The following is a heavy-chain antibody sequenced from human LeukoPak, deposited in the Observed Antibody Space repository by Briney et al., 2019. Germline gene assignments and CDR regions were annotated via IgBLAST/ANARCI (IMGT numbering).Heavy chain of an antibody. D-gene: IGHD3-9*01. CDR3: AKVPYYDILTGYYLDY. CDR2: ISSRSRTI. Sequence: PGGSLRLSCAASGFTFSSYSMNWVRQAPGKGLEWVSYISSRSRTIYYADSVKGRFTISRDNSKNTLYLQMNSLRAEDTAVYYCAKVPYYDILTGYYLDYWGQGTLVTVSS. V-gene: IGHV3-48*01. J-gene: IGHJ4*02. CDR1: GFTFSSYS.